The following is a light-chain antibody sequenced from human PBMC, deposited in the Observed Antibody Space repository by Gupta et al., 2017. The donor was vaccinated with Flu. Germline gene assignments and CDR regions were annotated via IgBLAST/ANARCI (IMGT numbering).Light chain of an antibody. CDR2: RDS. Sequence: SGDALASQDGVWYQHKPGQAPVVLIYRDSDRPSGIPERFSGSKSGATVTLTISGVQEEDEADYYCQSVDSSGTYVFGSGTKATVL. CDR3: QSVDSSGTYV. CDR1: ALASQD. V-gene: IGLV3-25*03. J-gene: IGLJ1*01.